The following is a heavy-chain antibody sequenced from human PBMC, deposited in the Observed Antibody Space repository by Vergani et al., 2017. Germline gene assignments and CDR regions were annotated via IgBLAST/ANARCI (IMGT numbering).Heavy chain of an antibody. Sequence: EVKLVQSGSEVKKPGESLRISCKGSGYSFTSSWIAWVRQMPGKGLEWMGIIFPGDSDTRYSPSFQGHVTISADKSISTAYLQWSSLKASDTAMYFCARQGPYSSSWGYWGQGTLVTVSS. CDR2: IFPGDSDT. CDR1: GYSFTSSW. CDR3: ARQGPYSSSWGY. D-gene: IGHD6-6*01. J-gene: IGHJ4*02. V-gene: IGHV5-51*03.